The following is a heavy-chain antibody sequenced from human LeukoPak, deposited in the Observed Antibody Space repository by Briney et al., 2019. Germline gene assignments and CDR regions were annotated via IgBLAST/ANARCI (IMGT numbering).Heavy chain of an antibody. CDR3: ARDYGSGSYYFDY. V-gene: IGHV1-69*10. CDR1: GGTFSSYA. CDR2: IIPILGTA. D-gene: IGHD1-26*01. Sequence: ASVKVSCKASGGTFSSYAISWVRQAPGQGLEWMGGIIPILGTANYAQKFRGRVTITADKSTRTAYMELSSLRSEDTAVYYCARDYGSGSYYFDYWGQGTLVTVSS. J-gene: IGHJ4*02.